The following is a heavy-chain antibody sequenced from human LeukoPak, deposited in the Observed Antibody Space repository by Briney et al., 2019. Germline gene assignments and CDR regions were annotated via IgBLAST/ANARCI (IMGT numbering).Heavy chain of an antibody. CDR2: VNHSGRT. V-gene: IGHV4-34*01. CDR1: GGSFTGYY. CDR3: ARGPVGSRAFDI. D-gene: IGHD1-26*01. Sequence: PSETLSLTCAVYGGSFTGYYWTWIRQPPGKGLEWIGEVNHSGRTNYNPSLKSRVTMSVDTSKNQFSLNLTSVTAADTAVYYCARGPVGSRAFDIWGQGTMVTVSS. J-gene: IGHJ3*02.